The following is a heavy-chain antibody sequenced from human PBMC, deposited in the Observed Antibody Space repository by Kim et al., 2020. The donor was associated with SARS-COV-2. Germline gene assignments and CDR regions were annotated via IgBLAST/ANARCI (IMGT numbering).Heavy chain of an antibody. D-gene: IGHD3-10*01. CDR3: ATFTMVPT. CDR2: GST. Sequence: GSTYYADSMKGRFTISRDNSKNTLYLQMNSLRVEDTAVYYCATFTMVPTWGQGTLVTVSS. J-gene: IGHJ5*02. V-gene: IGHV3-23*01.